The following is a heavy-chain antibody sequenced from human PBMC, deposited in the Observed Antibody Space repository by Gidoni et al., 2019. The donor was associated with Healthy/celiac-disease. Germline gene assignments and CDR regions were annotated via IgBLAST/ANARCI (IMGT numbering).Heavy chain of an antibody. CDR3: ARYYDSSGYQIDAFDI. CDR2: ISSSSSTI. CDR1: GFTFSSYS. V-gene: IGHV3-48*02. J-gene: IGHJ3*02. Sequence: EVQLVESGGGLVQPGGSLRLSCAASGFTFSSYSMNWVRQAPGKGLELVSYISSSSSTIYYADSVKGRFTISRDNAKNSLYLQMNSLRDEDTAVYYCARYYDSSGYQIDAFDIWGQGTMVTVSS. D-gene: IGHD3-22*01.